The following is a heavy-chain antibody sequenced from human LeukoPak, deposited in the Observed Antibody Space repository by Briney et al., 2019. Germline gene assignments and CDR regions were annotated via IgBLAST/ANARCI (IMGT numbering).Heavy chain of an antibody. Sequence: TTSETLSLTCTVSGGSISSYYWSWIRQPPGKGLEWIGYIYYSGSTNYNPSLKSRVTISVDTSKNQFSLKLSSVTAADTAVYYCATHYYDSSGPITPRFDYWGQGTLVTVSS. CDR3: ATHYYDSSGPITPRFDY. J-gene: IGHJ4*02. CDR1: GGSISSYY. V-gene: IGHV4-59*01. CDR2: IYYSGST. D-gene: IGHD3-22*01.